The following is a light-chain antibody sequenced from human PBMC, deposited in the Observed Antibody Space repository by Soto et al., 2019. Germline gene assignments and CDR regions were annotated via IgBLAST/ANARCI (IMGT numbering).Light chain of an antibody. CDR1: QSVSSN. J-gene: IGKJ4*01. Sequence: EIVMTQPPATLSVSPGERVTLSCRASQSVSSNLAWYQQKPGQPVRLLIYGASTRASGIPARFSGSGSGTEFTLTISSLQSEDFAVYYCQQFNSWPLTFGGGTKVDIK. V-gene: IGKV3-15*01. CDR3: QQFNSWPLT. CDR2: GAS.